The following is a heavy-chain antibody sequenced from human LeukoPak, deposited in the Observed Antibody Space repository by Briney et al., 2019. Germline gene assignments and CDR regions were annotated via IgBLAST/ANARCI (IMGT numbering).Heavy chain of an antibody. D-gene: IGHD4-11*01. V-gene: IGHV3-15*01. CDR3: TTDHGDSNYTNWFDP. J-gene: IGHJ5*02. Sequence: GGSLRLSCAASGFTFSNAWMSWVRQAPGKGLEWVGRIKSRTDGGTTDYAAPVKGRFTISRDDSKNTLYLQMNSLKTEDTAVYYCTTDHGDSNYTNWFDPWGQGTLVTVSS. CDR1: GFTFSNAW. CDR2: IKSRTDGGTT.